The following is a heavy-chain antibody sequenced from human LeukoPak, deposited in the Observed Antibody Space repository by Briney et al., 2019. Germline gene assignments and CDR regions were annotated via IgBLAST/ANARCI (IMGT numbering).Heavy chain of an antibody. J-gene: IGHJ4*02. Sequence: PSETLSLTCTVSGASISSYYWSWIRQPPGKGLEWIGYIYYSGSTNYNPSLKSRVTLSVDTSKNQFSLNLSSVTAADTAVYYCARSLLGRSDYWGQGTLVTVSS. V-gene: IGHV4-59*01. CDR2: IYYSGST. CDR3: ARSLLGRSDY. CDR1: GASISSYY. D-gene: IGHD7-27*01.